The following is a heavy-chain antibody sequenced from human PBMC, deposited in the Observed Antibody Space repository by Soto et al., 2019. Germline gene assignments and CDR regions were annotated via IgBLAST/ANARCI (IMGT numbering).Heavy chain of an antibody. CDR1: GFTFSSYW. J-gene: IGHJ6*03. Sequence: GGSLRLSCAASGFTFSSYWMSWVRQAPGKGLEWVANIKQDGSEKYYVDSVKGRFTISRDNAKNSLYLQMNSLRAEDTAVYYCARETRGEGITGGLWGLYYYYYMDVSGKGNTLTLSS. V-gene: IGHV3-7*01. CDR2: IKQDGSEK. CDR3: ARETRGEGITGGLWGLYYYYYMDV. D-gene: IGHD1-20*01.